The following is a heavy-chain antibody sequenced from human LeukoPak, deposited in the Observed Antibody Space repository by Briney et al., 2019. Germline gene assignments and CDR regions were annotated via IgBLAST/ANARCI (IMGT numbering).Heavy chain of an antibody. D-gene: IGHD3-10*01. CDR3: ARGMFGSGSYYDY. CDR1: GGSISSGGYY. Sequence: SETLSLTCTVSGGSISSGGYYWTWIRQHPGRGLEWIEYIYYSGSTYYNPSLKSRVTISVDTSENQFSLKLSSVTAADTAVYYCARGMFGSGSYYDYWGQGTLVTVSS. V-gene: IGHV4-31*03. CDR2: IYYSGST. J-gene: IGHJ4*02.